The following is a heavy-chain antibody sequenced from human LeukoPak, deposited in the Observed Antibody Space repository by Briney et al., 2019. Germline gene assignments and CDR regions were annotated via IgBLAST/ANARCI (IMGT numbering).Heavy chain of an antibody. CDR1: GYTFRGNY. CDR2: IDANNGDT. Sequence: GASVKISCKASGYTFRGNYIHWLRQAPGQGLEWMGWIDANNGDTKSAQKFQGRVTMGRDTSISTAYMDLSSLSPDDAAVYYCARDPSSVTLYFFDYWGQGTLVTVSS. J-gene: IGHJ4*02. CDR3: ARDPSSVTLYFFDY. V-gene: IGHV1-2*02. D-gene: IGHD4-11*01.